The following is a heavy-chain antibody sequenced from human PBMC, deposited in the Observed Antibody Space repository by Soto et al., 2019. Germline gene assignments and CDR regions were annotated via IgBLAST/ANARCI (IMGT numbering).Heavy chain of an antibody. J-gene: IGHJ3*02. Sequence: EVQLVESGGGLVQPGRSLRLSCAASGFTFEDFAMHWVRQAPGKGPEWVSGVTSNGGRVGYVDSVQGRFTISRDNGQNSLYLEMNSLRVEDTGLYYCAKVRYCTTTSCPDAFDIWGQGTMVTVSS. CDR2: VTSNGGRV. V-gene: IGHV3-9*01. CDR1: GFTFEDFA. D-gene: IGHD2-8*01. CDR3: AKVRYCTTTSCPDAFDI.